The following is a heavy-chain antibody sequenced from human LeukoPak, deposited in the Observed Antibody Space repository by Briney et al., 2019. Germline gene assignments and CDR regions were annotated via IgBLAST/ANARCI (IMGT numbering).Heavy chain of an antibody. Sequence: ASVKVSCKASGYTFTSYDINWVRQATGQGLEWMGWMNPNSGYTGYAQKFQGRVTMTRNTSISTAYMELSSLRPEDTAVYYCARPPSRIAARHPPSTDAFDIWGQGTMVTVSS. CDR2: MNPNSGYT. V-gene: IGHV1-8*01. J-gene: IGHJ3*02. D-gene: IGHD6-6*01. CDR1: GYTFTSYD. CDR3: ARPPSRIAARHPPSTDAFDI.